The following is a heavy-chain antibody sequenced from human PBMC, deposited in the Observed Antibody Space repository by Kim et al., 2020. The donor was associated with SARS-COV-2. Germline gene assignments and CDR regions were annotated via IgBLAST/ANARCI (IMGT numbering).Heavy chain of an antibody. V-gene: IGHV4-34*01. CDR3: AGYSGYDVVPAFDF. Sequence: SETLSLTCAVSGDSFNNFYWDWIRQSPGKGLEWIAEINHSGNRNYNPSLKSRVTISVDASKKQFSLKMTSVTPADTAVYFCAGYSGYDVVPAFDFWGQGTPVNVSS. CDR2: INHSGNR. D-gene: IGHD3-22*01. J-gene: IGHJ4*02. CDR1: GDSFNNFY.